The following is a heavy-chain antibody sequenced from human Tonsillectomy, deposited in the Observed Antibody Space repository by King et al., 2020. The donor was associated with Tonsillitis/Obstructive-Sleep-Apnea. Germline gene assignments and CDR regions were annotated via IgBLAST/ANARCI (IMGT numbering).Heavy chain of an antibody. CDR3: DNTYCRGTSCYTGYYYIDI. Sequence: QLQESGPGLVKPSETLSLTCTVSGYSISSESYYWVWIRQPPGKGLEWIGSIYSSGTTYYNPSLGSRVTIFVDTSKSQFSLKLTSVTAADTALYYCDNTYCRGTSCYTGYYYIDIWGKGTTVTVSS. CDR1: GYSISSESYY. D-gene: IGHD2-2*02. V-gene: IGHV4-39*01. CDR2: IYSSGTT. J-gene: IGHJ6*03.